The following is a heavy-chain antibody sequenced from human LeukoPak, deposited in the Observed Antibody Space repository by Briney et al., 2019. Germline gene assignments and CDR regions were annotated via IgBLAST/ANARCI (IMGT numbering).Heavy chain of an antibody. CDR3: TRRGSGGERWFDP. CDR1: GYSFNSYW. V-gene: IGHV5-51*01. J-gene: IGHJ5*02. CDR2: IYPGDSDT. D-gene: IGHD3-10*01. Sequence: GESLKISGKGSGYSFNSYWIGWVRQMPGKGLGWRGIIYPGDSDTKYSPSFQGQVTISADKSINTAYLQWSSRKHSDAAMYYCTRRGSGGERWFDPWGQGTLVTVSS.